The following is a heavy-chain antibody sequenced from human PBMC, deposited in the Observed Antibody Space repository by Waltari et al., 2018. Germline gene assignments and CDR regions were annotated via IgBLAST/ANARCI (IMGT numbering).Heavy chain of an antibody. J-gene: IGHJ4*02. D-gene: IGHD3-3*01. V-gene: IGHV4-59*08. CDR2: IYYSGST. CDR3: ARQGHYDFWTGYYLFDY. Sequence: VSCGSIRNSYWSWIRQSPGKGLEWIGSIYYSGSTNYNPSLKSRVTLSVDTSKNHFSLKLSSVTAADTALYYCARQGHYDFWTGYYLFDYWGQGTLVTVSS. CDR1: CGSIRNSY.